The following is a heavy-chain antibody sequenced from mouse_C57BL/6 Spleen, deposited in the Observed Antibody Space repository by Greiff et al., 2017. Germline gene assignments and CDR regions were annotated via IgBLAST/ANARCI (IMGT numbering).Heavy chain of an antibody. CDR1: GYTFTSYW. J-gene: IGHJ4*01. D-gene: IGHD1-1*01. CDR3: ARYGSNYYAMDY. Sequence: VQLQQPGAELVMPGASVKLSCKASGYTFTSYWMHWVKQRPGQGLEWIGEIDPSDSYTNYNQKFKGKSTLTVDKSSSTAYMQLSSLTSEDSAVYYCARYGSNYYAMDYWGQGTSVTVSS. V-gene: IGHV1-69*01. CDR2: IDPSDSYT.